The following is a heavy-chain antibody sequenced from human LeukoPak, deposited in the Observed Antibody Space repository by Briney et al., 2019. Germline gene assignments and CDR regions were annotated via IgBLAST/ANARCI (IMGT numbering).Heavy chain of an antibody. CDR2: IIPIFGTA. CDR1: GGTFSSYA. D-gene: IGHD2-2*01. CDR3: AREPAAIPGDPGY. Sequence: GASVKVSCKASGGTFSSYAISWVRQAPGQGLEWMGGIIPIFGTANYAQKFQGRVTITADKSTSTAYMELSSLRSEDTAVYYRAREPAAIPGDPGYWGQGTLVTVSS. J-gene: IGHJ4*02. V-gene: IGHV1-69*06.